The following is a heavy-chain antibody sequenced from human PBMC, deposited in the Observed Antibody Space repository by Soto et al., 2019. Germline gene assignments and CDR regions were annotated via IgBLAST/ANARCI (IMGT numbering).Heavy chain of an antibody. D-gene: IGHD3-3*01. CDR3: ARGSRSGEYYDFWSPLPHVGYYFDY. V-gene: IGHV3-11*01. CDR1: GFTFSDYY. Sequence: GGSLRLSCAASGFTFSDYYMSWIRQAPGKGLEWVSYISSSGSTIYYADSVKGRFTISRDNAKNSLYLQMNSLRAEDTAVYYCARGSRSGEYYDFWSPLPHVGYYFDYWGQGTLVTVSS. J-gene: IGHJ4*02. CDR2: ISSSGSTI.